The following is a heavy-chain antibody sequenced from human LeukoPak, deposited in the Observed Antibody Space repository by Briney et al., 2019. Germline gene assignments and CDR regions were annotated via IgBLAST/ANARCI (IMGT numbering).Heavy chain of an antibody. Sequence: GGSLRLSCAASGFTFSSYWMSWVRQAPGKGLEWVANIKQDGSEKYYVDSVKGRFTISRDNAKNSLYLQMNSLRAEDTAVYYCAKGNYYGSGSYYPRGYFDYWGQGTLVTVSS. V-gene: IGHV3-7*01. J-gene: IGHJ4*02. D-gene: IGHD3-10*01. CDR2: IKQDGSEK. CDR1: GFTFSSYW. CDR3: AKGNYYGSGSYYPRGYFDY.